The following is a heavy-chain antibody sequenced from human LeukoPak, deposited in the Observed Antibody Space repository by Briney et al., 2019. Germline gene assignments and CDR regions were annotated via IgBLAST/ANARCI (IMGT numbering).Heavy chain of an antibody. Sequence: SETLSLTCTVSGGSISSYYWTWIRQPPGQGLEWIGYIYYGGSTNYNPSLKTRVTISVDTSKDQFSLRLTSVSAADTATYYCARVLIAVAGYDYWGQGTQVTVSS. D-gene: IGHD6-19*01. CDR3: ARVLIAVAGYDY. CDR1: GGSISSYY. CDR2: IYYGGST. J-gene: IGHJ4*02. V-gene: IGHV4-59*01.